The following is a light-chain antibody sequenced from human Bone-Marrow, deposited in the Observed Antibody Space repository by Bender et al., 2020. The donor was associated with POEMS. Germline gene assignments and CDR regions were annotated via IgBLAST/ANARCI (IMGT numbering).Light chain of an antibody. CDR1: SSDVGGYGY. V-gene: IGLV2-11*01. J-gene: IGLJ2*01. CDR2: DVS. CDR3: CSYTGSSTHVV. Sequence: QSALTQPRSVSGSPGQSVTISCTGTSSDVGGYGYVSWYQQHPGKAPKVMIYDVSRRPSGVPDRFSGSKSGNTASLTISGLRAGDEADYYCCSYTGSSTHVVFGGGTKLTVL.